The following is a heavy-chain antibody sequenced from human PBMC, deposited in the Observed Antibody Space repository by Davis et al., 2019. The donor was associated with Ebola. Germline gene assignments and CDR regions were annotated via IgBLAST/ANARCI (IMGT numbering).Heavy chain of an antibody. CDR3: ARSVGFWSGDPSLYYFDY. CDR2: ITTNSDYI. CDR1: GFMFSPYS. V-gene: IGHV3-21*01. J-gene: IGHJ4*02. Sequence: GESLKISCAASGFMFSPYSMNWVRQVPGKGLEWVSSITTNSDYIYYADSVRGRFTISRDNAKNSLYLHMNSLRAEDTAVYFCARSVGFWSGDPSLYYFDYWGQGTLVTVSS. D-gene: IGHD3-3*01.